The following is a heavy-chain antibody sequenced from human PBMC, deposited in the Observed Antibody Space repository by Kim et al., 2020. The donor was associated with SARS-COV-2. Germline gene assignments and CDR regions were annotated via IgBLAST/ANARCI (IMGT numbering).Heavy chain of an antibody. J-gene: IGHJ4*02. Sequence: GGSLRLSCAASGFTFSDYYMSWIRQAPGKGLEWVSYISSSGSTIYYADSVKGRFTISRDNAKNSLYLQMNSLRAEDTAVYYCARVKYYYDSSGYYFDYWGQGTLVTVSS. CDR3: ARVKYYYDSSGYYFDY. D-gene: IGHD3-22*01. CDR1: GFTFSDYY. V-gene: IGHV3-11*01. CDR2: ISSSGSTI.